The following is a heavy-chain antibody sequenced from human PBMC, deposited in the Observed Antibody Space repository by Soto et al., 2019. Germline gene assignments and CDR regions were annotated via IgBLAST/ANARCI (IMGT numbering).Heavy chain of an antibody. J-gene: IGHJ6*02. V-gene: IGHV1-2*04. CDR1: GYTFTGYY. Sequence: GASVKVSCKASGYTFTGYYMHWVRQAPGQGLEWMGWINPNSGGTNYAQKFQGWVTMTRDTSISTAYMELSRLRSDDTAVYYCARDSEGYGENDYYYYYGMDVWGQGTTVTVSS. CDR3: ARDSEGYGENDYYYYYGMDV. D-gene: IGHD4-17*01. CDR2: INPNSGGT.